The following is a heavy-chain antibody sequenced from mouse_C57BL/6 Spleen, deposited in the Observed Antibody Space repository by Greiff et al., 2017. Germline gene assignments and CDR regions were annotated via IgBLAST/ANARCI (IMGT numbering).Heavy chain of an antibody. CDR3: ARGDDGYPYYYAMDY. CDR1: GYTFTSYG. J-gene: IGHJ4*01. Sequence: VQLQQSGAELARPGASVKLSCKASGYTFTSYGISWVKQRTGQGLEWIGEIYPRSGNTYYNEKFKGKATLTADKSSSTAYMELRSLTSEDSAVYFCARGDDGYPYYYAMDYWGQGTSVTVSS. V-gene: IGHV1-81*01. CDR2: IYPRSGNT. D-gene: IGHD2-3*01.